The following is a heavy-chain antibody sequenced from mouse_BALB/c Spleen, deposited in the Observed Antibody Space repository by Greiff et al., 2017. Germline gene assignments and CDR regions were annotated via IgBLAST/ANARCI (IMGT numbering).Heavy chain of an antibody. CDR2: IYPSDSYT. V-gene: IGHV1-69*02. CDR1: GFTFTSYW. J-gene: IGHJ4*01. CDR3: TRYYPYAMDY. Sequence: QVQLQQPGAELVRPGASLKLSCTASGFTFTSYWLNWVKQRPGQGLEWIGNIYPSDSYTNYNQKFKDKATLTVDKSSSTAYMQLSSTTSEDTAVYYCTRYYPYAMDYWGQGTSVTVSS. D-gene: IGHD1-1*01.